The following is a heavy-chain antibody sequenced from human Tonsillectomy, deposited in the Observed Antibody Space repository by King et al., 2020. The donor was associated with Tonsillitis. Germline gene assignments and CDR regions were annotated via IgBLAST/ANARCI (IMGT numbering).Heavy chain of an antibody. V-gene: IGHV3-74*01. J-gene: IGHJ5*02. D-gene: IGHD1-26*01. CDR1: GFTFSSYW. Sequence: VQLVESGGGLVQPGGSLRLSCAASGFTFSSYWMHWVRHAPGKGLVWVSRLNTDGSSTSYADSVKGRFTISRDNAKNTLYLQMNSLRAEDTAVYYCARDLWELLPWFDPWGQGTQVTVSS. CDR3: ARDLWELLPWFDP. CDR2: LNTDGSST.